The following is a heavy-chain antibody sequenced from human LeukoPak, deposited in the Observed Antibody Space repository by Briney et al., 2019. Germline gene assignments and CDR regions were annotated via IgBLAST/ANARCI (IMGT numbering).Heavy chain of an antibody. CDR3: ARGSELSVTGAFDI. J-gene: IGHJ3*02. CDR2: IYHSGST. D-gene: IGHD4-17*01. V-gene: IGHV4-4*02. Sequence: PSETLPLTCAVSGGSISSSNWWSWVRQPPGKGLEWIGEIYHSGSTNYNPFLKSRVTISVDKSKNQFSLKLSSVTAADTAVYYCARGSELSVTGAFDIWGQGTMVTVSS. CDR1: GGSISSSNW.